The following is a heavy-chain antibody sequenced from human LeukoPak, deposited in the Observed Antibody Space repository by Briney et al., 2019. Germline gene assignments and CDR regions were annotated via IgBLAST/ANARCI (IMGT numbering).Heavy chain of an antibody. CDR2: INPSGGST. Sequence: ASVKVSCKASGYTFTNYYMHWVRQAPGQGLEWMGIINPSGGSTSYAQKFQGRVTMTRDTSTSTVYMELSSLRSEDTAVYYCARGAVFGVVIIRLDYWGQGTLVTVSS. CDR3: ARGAVFGVVIIRLDY. J-gene: IGHJ4*02. CDR1: GYTFTNYY. D-gene: IGHD3-3*01. V-gene: IGHV1-46*01.